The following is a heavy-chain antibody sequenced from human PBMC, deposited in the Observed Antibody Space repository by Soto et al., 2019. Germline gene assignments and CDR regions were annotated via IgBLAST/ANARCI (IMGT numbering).Heavy chain of an antibody. CDR2: IYYSGST. D-gene: IGHD3-22*01. J-gene: IGHJ5*02. Sequence: SETLSLTCTVSGGSISSGGYYWSWIRQHPGKGLEWIGYIYYSGSTYYNPSLKSRVTISVDTSKNQFSLKLSSVTAADTAVYYCARDLKADSSGYLHKWFDPWGQGTLVTVSS. V-gene: IGHV4-31*03. CDR3: ARDLKADSSGYLHKWFDP. CDR1: GGSISSGGYY.